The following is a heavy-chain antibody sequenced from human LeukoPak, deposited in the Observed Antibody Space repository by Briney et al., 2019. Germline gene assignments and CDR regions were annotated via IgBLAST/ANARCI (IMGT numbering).Heavy chain of an antibody. J-gene: IGHJ4*02. CDR2: IYSGGET. D-gene: IGHD4-11*01. CDR3: VRDYSNFVQGD. Sequence: SETLSLTCTVSGDSISSSHYYWGWIRQSPGKGLEWIGSIYSGGETHYNPSLNSRVTIFLDTSKNRFTLNLISVTATDTAVYYCVRDYSNFVQGDWGQGTLVTVSS. V-gene: IGHV4-39*02. CDR1: GDSISSSHYY.